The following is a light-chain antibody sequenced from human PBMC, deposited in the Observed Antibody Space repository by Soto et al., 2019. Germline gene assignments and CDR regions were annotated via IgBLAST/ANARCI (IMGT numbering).Light chain of an antibody. CDR3: QQYGRSPTWT. V-gene: IGKV3-20*01. J-gene: IGKJ1*01. CDR2: GAS. CDR1: QTVSGTY. Sequence: EFVLTQSPGTLSLSPGERAILSCRASQTVSGTYLAWFQQKPGQAPRLLIYGASSRATDVSDRFSGSGSGTDFTLTISRLEPEDFAVYYCQQYGRSPTWTFGQGTKVEVK.